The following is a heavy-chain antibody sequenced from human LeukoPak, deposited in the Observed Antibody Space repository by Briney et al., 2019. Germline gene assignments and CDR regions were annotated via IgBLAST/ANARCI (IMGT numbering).Heavy chain of an antibody. V-gene: IGHV3-23*01. CDR3: AREAPGVTMTHFDY. Sequence: GGSLRLSCAISGFTFSSYAMSWVRQAPGKGLEWVSAISGSGGNTYYADSVRGRFTISRDNSKNTLYLQMNSLRAEDTAVYYCAREAPGVTMTHFDYWGQGTLVTVSS. J-gene: IGHJ4*02. CDR2: ISGSGGNT. CDR1: GFTFSSYA. D-gene: IGHD3-22*01.